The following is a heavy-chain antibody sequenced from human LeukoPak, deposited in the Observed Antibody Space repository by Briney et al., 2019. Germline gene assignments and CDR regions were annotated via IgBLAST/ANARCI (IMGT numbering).Heavy chain of an antibody. Sequence: GGSLRLSCAASRFTFNNSAMSWVRQAPGKGLEWVSVISDSGGFTYYADSVQGRFTISRDNSKNTLSLQMNSLRAEDTAVYYCATRPCTSCHFDYWGQGTLVTVSS. V-gene: IGHV3-23*01. CDR2: ISDSGGFT. D-gene: IGHD2-2*01. J-gene: IGHJ4*02. CDR3: ATRPCTSCHFDY. CDR1: RFTFNNSA.